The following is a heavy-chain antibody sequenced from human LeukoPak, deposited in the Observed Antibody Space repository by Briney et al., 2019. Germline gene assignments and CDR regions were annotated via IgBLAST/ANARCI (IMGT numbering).Heavy chain of an antibody. CDR2: INPSGGST. J-gene: IGHJ4*02. CDR3: ARDSVVVHYFDY. CDR1: GYTFTGYY. D-gene: IGHD2-15*01. V-gene: IGHV1-46*01. Sequence: ASVKVSCKASGYTFTGYYMHWVRQAPGQGLEWMGIINPSGGSTSYARKFQGRVTMTRDTSTSTVYMELSSLRSEDTAVYYCARDSVVVHYFDYWGQGTLVTVSS.